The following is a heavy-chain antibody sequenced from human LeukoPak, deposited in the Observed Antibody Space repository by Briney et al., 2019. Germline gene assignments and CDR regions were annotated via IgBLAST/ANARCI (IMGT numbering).Heavy chain of an antibody. J-gene: IGHJ2*01. V-gene: IGHV3-64D*09. CDR1: GFTFSSYA. Sequence: GGSLRLSCSASGFTFSSYAMHWVRQAPGKGLEYVSAITTNGVSAYYADSVKGRFTISRDNSKNTLYLQMTSLRADDTAIYYCVKKGVMGNSGNWYFDPWGRGTLVIVSS. CDR3: VKKGVMGNSGNWYFDP. D-gene: IGHD2/OR15-2a*01. CDR2: ITTNGVSA.